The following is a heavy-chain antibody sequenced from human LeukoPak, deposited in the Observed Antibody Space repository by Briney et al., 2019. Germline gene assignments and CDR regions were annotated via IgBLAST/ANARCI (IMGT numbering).Heavy chain of an antibody. D-gene: IGHD1-26*01. CDR3: AGSYYYYYTADHYYMDV. CDR1: GYSMSTDTHS. V-gene: IGHV4-39*07. CDR2: IYFNGDT. Sequence: SETLSLTCTVSGYSMSTDTHSWAWIRQSPGKGLEWIGSIYFNGDTYYNPSLKSRVTMSIVTSKNQFSLKLSSVTAADTAVYYCAGSYYYYYTADHYYMDVWGKGTTVTISS. J-gene: IGHJ6*03.